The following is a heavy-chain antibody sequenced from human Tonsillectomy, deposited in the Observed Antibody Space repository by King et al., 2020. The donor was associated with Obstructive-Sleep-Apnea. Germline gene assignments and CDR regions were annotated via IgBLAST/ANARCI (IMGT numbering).Heavy chain of an antibody. CDR1: GFTFSNYG. CDR3: ARGSYSSGWEGDY. D-gene: IGHD6-19*01. J-gene: IGHJ4*02. CDR2: IRYDGSNK. V-gene: IGHV3-30*02. Sequence: QLVQSGGGVVQPGRSLRLSCAASGFTFSNYGMHWVRQAPGKGLEWVAFIRYDGSNKYYGDSVKGRFTISRDNSKNTQYLQMTSLRPEDTAVYYCARGSYSSGWEGDYWGQGTLVIVSS.